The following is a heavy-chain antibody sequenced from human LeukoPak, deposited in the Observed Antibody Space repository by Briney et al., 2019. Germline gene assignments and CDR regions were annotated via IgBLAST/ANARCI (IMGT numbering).Heavy chain of an antibody. V-gene: IGHV1-2*02. Sequence: ASVKVSCKASGYTFTGYYMHWVRQAPGQGLEWMGWINPNNGGAKYAQKFQGRVTMTRDTSISTAYMELSSLRSEDTALYYCAREGPNTYHFDDWGQGTVVTVSS. J-gene: IGHJ4*02. CDR3: AREGPNTYHFDD. CDR2: INPNNGGA. CDR1: GYTFTGYY.